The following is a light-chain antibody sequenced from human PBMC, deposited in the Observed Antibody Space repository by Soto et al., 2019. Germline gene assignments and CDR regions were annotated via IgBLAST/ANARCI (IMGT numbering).Light chain of an antibody. CDR2: GAS. CDR1: QGIMRY. J-gene: IGKJ4*01. V-gene: IGKV1-39*01. Sequence: DILMTQSPSSLSASVGDRVTITCRASQGIMRYLNWYQQKPGKAPKVLIYGASSLQSGAPSRFSGSGSGTDFTLTITSLQPEDSATYYCHQTYSSPLTFGGGTKVEIK. CDR3: HQTYSSPLT.